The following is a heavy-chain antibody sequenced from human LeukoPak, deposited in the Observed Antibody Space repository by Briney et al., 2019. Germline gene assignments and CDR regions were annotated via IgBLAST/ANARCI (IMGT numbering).Heavy chain of an antibody. V-gene: IGHV4-59*08. J-gene: IGHJ4*02. CDR1: GGSISSYY. CDR3: ARAPDRYQFDY. Sequence: SETLSLTCTVPGGSISSYYWSWIRQPPGEGLEWIGYIYYSGSTNYNPSLKSRVTISVDTSKNQFSLKLSSVTAADTAVYYCARAPDRYQFDYWGQGTLVTVSS. D-gene: IGHD1-14*01. CDR2: IYYSGST.